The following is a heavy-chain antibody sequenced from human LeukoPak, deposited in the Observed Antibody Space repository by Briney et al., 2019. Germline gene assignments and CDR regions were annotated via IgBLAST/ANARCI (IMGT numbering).Heavy chain of an antibody. CDR1: GYTFTSFG. J-gene: IGHJ5*02. CDR3: ARDQPYYDSSGYPNWFDP. CDR2: VSAYNGYNGNT. Sequence: ASVKVSCKASGYTFTSFGISWVRQAPGQGPEWVGWVSAYNGYNGNTNYAQKVQGRVTMTRDTSISTAYMELSRLRSDDTAVYYCARDQPYYDSSGYPNWFDPWGQGTLVTVSS. V-gene: IGHV1-18*01. D-gene: IGHD3-22*01.